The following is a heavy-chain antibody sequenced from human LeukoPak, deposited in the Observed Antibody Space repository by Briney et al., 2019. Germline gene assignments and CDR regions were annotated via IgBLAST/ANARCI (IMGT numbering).Heavy chain of an antibody. CDR1: GYTFTSYG. D-gene: IGHD3-3*01. CDR3: ATAGNYDFWSGYKNWFDP. Sequence: ASVKVSCKASGYTFTSYGISWVRQAPGQGLEWMGWISAYNGNTNYAQKLQGRVTMTTDTSTSTAYMELSSLRSEDTAVYYCATAGNYDFWSGYKNWFDPWGQGTLVTVSS. V-gene: IGHV1-18*01. J-gene: IGHJ5*02. CDR2: ISAYNGNT.